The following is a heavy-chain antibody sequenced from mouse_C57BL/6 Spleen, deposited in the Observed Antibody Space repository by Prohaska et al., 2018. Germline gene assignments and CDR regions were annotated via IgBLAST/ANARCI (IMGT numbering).Heavy chain of an antibody. CDR2: LKLDSRTX. CDR1: GIDSSRYW. V-gene: IGHV4-1*01. J-gene: IGHJ1*03. Sequence: EVMLRQSGGGQVQRGGSLKLSCAASGIDSSRYWMSWVRRDRGKGLEWIGELKLDSRTXNYAPSLVYKCVISRENAKNTLYLYMCKERSEAPALYYCASPIWDWYFDVWGTGTPVTVSS. D-gene: IGHD4-1*01. CDR3: ASPIWDWYFDV.